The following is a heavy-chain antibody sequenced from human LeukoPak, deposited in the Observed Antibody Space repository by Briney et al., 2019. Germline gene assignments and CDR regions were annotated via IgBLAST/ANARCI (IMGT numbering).Heavy chain of an antibody. CDR3: ARGREYSSSYYFYYYYMDV. Sequence: ASVKVSCKASGYMFTNYALNWVRQAPGQGLEWMGWINTNTGNPTYAQGFTGRFVFSLDTSVRTAYLRISSLKAEDTAVYYCARGREYSSSYYFYYYYMDVWGKGATVIVSS. CDR2: INTNTGNP. J-gene: IGHJ6*03. CDR1: GYMFTNYA. D-gene: IGHD6-6*01. V-gene: IGHV7-4-1*02.